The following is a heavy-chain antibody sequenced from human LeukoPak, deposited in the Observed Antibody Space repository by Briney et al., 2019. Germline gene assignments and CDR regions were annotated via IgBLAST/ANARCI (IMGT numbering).Heavy chain of an antibody. D-gene: IGHD6-13*01. J-gene: IGHJ4*02. V-gene: IGHV3-30-3*01. CDR1: GFTFSSYA. CDR2: ISYDGSNK. Sequence: GRSLRLSCAASGFTFSSYAMHWVRQAPGKGLEWVAVISYDGSNKYYADSVKGRFTISRDNSKNTLYLQMNSLRAEDMAVYYCARSDIAAAGIFDYWGQGTLVTVSS. CDR3: ARSDIAAAGIFDY.